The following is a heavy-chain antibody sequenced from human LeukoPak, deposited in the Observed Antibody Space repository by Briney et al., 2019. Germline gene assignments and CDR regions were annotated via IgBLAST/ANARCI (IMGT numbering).Heavy chain of an antibody. CDR1: GFTFSSYS. Sequence: GGSLRLSCVASGFTFSSYSMNWFRQAPGKGLEWVANIKQDGTEKYYVDSVKGRFTISRDNAENSLYLQMNSLRAEDTAVYYCTRDTGCPGGTCYSFYDYWGQGTLVTVSS. D-gene: IGHD2-15*01. V-gene: IGHV3-7*01. CDR2: IKQDGTEK. CDR3: TRDTGCPGGTCYSFYDY. J-gene: IGHJ4*02.